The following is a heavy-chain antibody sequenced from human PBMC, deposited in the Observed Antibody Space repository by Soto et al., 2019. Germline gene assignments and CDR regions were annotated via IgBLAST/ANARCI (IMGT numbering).Heavy chain of an antibody. D-gene: IGHD5-12*01. J-gene: IGHJ5*02. CDR2: MNPNSGNT. Sequence: GASVKVSCKASGYTFTSYDTNWVRQATGQGLEWMGWMNPNSGNTGYAQKFQGRVTMTRNTSISTAYMELSSLRSEDTAVYYCARVIVATKYNWFDPWGQGTLVTVSS. CDR1: GYTFTSYD. V-gene: IGHV1-8*01. CDR3: ARVIVATKYNWFDP.